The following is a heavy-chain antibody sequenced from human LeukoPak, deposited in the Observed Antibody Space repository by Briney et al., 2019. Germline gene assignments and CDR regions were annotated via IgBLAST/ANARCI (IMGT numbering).Heavy chain of an antibody. Sequence: SETLSLTCTVSGGSISSSSYYWGWIRQPPGKGLEWIGEINHSGSTNYNPSLKSRVTISVDTSKNQFSLKLSSVTAADTAVYYCARGQYFDWYDWFDPWGQGTLVTVSS. CDR3: ARGQYFDWYDWFDP. V-gene: IGHV4-39*07. J-gene: IGHJ5*02. D-gene: IGHD3-9*01. CDR1: GGSISSSSYY. CDR2: INHSGST.